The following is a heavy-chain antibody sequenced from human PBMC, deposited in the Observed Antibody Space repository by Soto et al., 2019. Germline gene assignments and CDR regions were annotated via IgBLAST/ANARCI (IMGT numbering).Heavy chain of an antibody. D-gene: IGHD5-12*01. CDR3: ARHQWLRFYYYYYGMDV. V-gene: IGHV4-39*01. CDR1: GGSISSSSYY. J-gene: IGHJ6*02. Sequence: SETLSLTFTVSGGSISSSSYYWGWIRQPPGKGLEWIGSIYYSGSTYYNPSLKSRVTISVDTSKNQFSLKLSSVTAADTAVYYCARHQWLRFYYYYYGMDVWGQGTTVTVSS. CDR2: IYYSGST.